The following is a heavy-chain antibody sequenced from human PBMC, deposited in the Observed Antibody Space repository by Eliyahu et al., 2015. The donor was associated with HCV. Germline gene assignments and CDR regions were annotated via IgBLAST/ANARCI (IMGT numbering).Heavy chain of an antibody. V-gene: IGHV3-15*01. D-gene: IGHD3-10*01. CDR3: TTGAPGGFDYYLDV. CDR2: IKSKTDGGTT. J-gene: IGHJ6*03. CDR1: GFTFSKAW. Sequence: VMPGGYFLLSCAASGFTFSKAWMSWVRQAPGKGLEWIGRIKSKTDGGTTDYAAPVKGRFTISRDDSKSTLYLQMNSLKTEDTAVYYCTTGAPGGFDYYLDVWGQGTTVTVSS.